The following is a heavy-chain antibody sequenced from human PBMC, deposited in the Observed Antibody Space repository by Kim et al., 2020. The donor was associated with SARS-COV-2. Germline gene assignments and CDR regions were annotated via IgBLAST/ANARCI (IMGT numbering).Heavy chain of an antibody. CDR3: ARGLELTGRFDP. D-gene: IGHD1-7*01. Sequence: NDAQKFQGRVTITAGESTSTAYMELSSLRSEDTAVYYCARGLELTGRFDPWGQGTLVTVSS. J-gene: IGHJ5*02. V-gene: IGHV1-69*01.